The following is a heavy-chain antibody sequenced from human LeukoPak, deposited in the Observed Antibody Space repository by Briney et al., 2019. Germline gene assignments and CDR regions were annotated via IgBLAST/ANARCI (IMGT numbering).Heavy chain of an antibody. CDR1: GESFSYNY. Sequence: PSETLSLTCAVSGESFSYNYWTWVRQPPGKGLEWIGDINHSGRVNYRPSLKSRVTISVDTSKSQFSLNLSAVTAADTAVYYCARGLGPMSPSLDYWGQGSLVTVSS. V-gene: IGHV4-34*01. D-gene: IGHD3-22*01. CDR3: ARGLGPMSPSLDY. CDR2: INHSGRV. J-gene: IGHJ4*02.